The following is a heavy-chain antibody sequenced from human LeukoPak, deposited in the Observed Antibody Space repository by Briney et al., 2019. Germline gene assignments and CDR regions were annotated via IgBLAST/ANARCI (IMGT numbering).Heavy chain of an antibody. J-gene: IGHJ4*02. D-gene: IGHD1-14*01. V-gene: IGHV3-74*01. Sequence: GGSLRLSCATSGFTFTTFWMHWVRQAPGKGLVWVSRIDHDGSSTNYADSVKGRFTISRDNSKNTLYLQMNSLRAEDTAVYYCARNFNHFDYWGQGTLVTVSS. CDR1: GFTFTTFW. CDR2: IDHDGSST. CDR3: ARNFNHFDY.